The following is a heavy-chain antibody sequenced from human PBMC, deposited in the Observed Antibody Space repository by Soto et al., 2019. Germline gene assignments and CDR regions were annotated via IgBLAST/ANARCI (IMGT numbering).Heavy chain of an antibody. J-gene: IGHJ5*02. V-gene: IGHV2-5*01. CDR3: AHRLTTGSSWYGSGFDP. CDR2: IYWNDDK. D-gene: IGHD6-13*01. Sequence: SGPTLVNPTQTLTLTCTFSGFSLSTSGVGVGWIRQPPGKALEWLALIYWNDDKRYSPSLKSRLTITKATSKNQVVLTMTNMDPVDTATYYCAHRLTTGSSWYGSGFDPWGQGTLVTVSS. CDR1: GFSLSTSGVG.